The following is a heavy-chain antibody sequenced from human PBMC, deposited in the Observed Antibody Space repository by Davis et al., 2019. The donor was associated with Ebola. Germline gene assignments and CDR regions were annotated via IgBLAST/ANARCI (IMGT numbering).Heavy chain of an antibody. D-gene: IGHD3-16*02. CDR3: ARDYVWGTYRTPAD. J-gene: IGHJ4*02. V-gene: IGHV3-7*01. Sequence: PGGSLRLSCTASGFTFSSHCMSWVRQAPGRGLEWVANINQDGSEKSYVDSVKGRFTISRDNAKNSLSLQMNSLRADDTAVYYCARDYVWGTYRTPADWGQGTLVTVSS. CDR1: GFTFSSHC. CDR2: INQDGSEK.